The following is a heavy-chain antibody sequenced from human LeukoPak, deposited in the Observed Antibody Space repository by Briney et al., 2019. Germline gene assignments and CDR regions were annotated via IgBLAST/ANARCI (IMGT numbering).Heavy chain of an antibody. D-gene: IGHD1-26*01. CDR2: IDKKGKGYATAT. Sequence: GGSLRLSCAASGFTFSGSAIHWVRQASGKGLEWVCQIDKKGKGYATATAYAASVKGRFTISRDDSINTAYLQMKSQKTEDTALYCCTRDSGTYNWFDPWGQGTLVTVSS. CDR1: GFTFSGSA. J-gene: IGHJ5*02. V-gene: IGHV3-73*01. CDR3: TRDSGTYNWFDP.